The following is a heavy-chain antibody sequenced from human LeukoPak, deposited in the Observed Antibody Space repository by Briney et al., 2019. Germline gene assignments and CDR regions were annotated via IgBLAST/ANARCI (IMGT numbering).Heavy chain of an antibody. Sequence: GGSLRLSCAASGFTFSSYWMSWVRQAPGKGLEWVANIKQDGSEKYYVDSVKGRFTISRDNSKNTLYLQMNSLRAEDTAVYYCAKEIQYYGSGTFPQHWGQGTLVTVSS. CDR1: GFTFSSYW. V-gene: IGHV3-7*03. D-gene: IGHD3-10*01. CDR3: AKEIQYYGSGTFPQH. CDR2: IKQDGSEK. J-gene: IGHJ1*01.